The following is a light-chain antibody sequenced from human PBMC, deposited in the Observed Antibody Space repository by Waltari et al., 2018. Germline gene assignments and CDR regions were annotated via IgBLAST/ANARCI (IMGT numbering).Light chain of an antibody. Sequence: HSVQTQPPSPSSTPGPTVPSSSSSSTANSAGNAVNWYQQDPGTPPKLLIHNNNQRPSGVPDRLSGSKSGTSASLAISGLQSEDEADYYCAAWDDSLNGWVFGGGTKLTVL. J-gene: IGLJ3*02. CDR3: AAWDDSLNGWV. V-gene: IGLV1-44*01. CDR2: NNN. CDR1: TANSAGNA.